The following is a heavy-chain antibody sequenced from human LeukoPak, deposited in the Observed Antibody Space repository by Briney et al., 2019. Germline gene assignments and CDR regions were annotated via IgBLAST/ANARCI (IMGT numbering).Heavy chain of an antibody. J-gene: IGHJ5*02. CDR2: ISGSGGST. CDR3: AKDLSSSSWPAWFDP. CDR1: GFTFSSYA. Sequence: GGSLRLSCAASGFTFSSYAMSWVRQAPGKGLEWVSAISGSGGSTYYADSVKGRFTISRDNSKNTLYLQMNSLRAEDTAVYYCAKDLSSSSWPAWFDPWGQGTLVIVSS. D-gene: IGHD6-13*01. V-gene: IGHV3-23*01.